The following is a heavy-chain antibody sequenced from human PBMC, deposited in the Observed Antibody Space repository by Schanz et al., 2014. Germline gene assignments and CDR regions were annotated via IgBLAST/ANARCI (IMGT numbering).Heavy chain of an antibody. CDR2: INTGGDST. CDR3: AKDAPYPFDL. V-gene: IGHV3-23*01. J-gene: IGHJ2*01. Sequence: EVKLLESGGTLVRPGGSLRLSCAASGFTFSTYAMAWVRQAPGKGLEWVSSINTGGDSTYYADSVKGRFTISGDSSKYTVYLQMNSLRADDTAVYYCAKDAPYPFDLWGRGTLITVSS. CDR1: GFTFSTYA.